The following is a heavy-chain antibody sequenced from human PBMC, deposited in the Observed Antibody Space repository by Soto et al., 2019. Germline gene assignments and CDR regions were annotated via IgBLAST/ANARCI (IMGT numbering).Heavy chain of an antibody. D-gene: IGHD3-22*01. CDR3: ARDPRADDSSGYYYDP. J-gene: IGHJ5*02. CDR2: IYSGGST. V-gene: IGHV3-66*01. Sequence: PGGSLRLSCAAAGFSVSTSHISWVRQAPGKGLEWVSVIYSGGSTYYADSVKGRFTISRDNSKNTLYLQMNSLRAEDTAVYYCARDPRADDSSGYYYDPWGQGTLVTVSS. CDR1: GFSVSTSH.